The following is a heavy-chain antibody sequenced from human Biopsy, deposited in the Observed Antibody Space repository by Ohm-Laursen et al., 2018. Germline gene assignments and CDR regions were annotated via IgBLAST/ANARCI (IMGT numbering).Heavy chain of an antibody. J-gene: IGHJ3*02. V-gene: IGHV4-4*07. CDR2: IYTSGSP. D-gene: IGHD1-26*01. CDR1: GGSISSDW. Sequence: SDTLSLTCTVSGGSISSDWWSWIRQPAGKGLEWIGRIYTSGSPNYNLSLESRVTMSVDTSKNQFSLNLRSVTAADTAVYYCARGTGRYYVYGAFDIWGQGTVVTVSS. CDR3: ARGTGRYYVYGAFDI.